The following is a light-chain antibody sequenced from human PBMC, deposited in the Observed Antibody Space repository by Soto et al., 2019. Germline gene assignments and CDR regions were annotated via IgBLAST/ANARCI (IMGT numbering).Light chain of an antibody. CDR2: DVS. J-gene: IGLJ3*02. CDR1: SSDVGGYNY. CDR3: SSYTSSSTWV. Sequence: QSALTQPASVSGSPGQSITISCTGTSSDVGGYNYVSWYQQHPGKAPKLMIYDVSNRLSGVSNRFSGYKSGNTASLTISGLQAEDEADYYCSSYTSSSTWVFGGGTQLTVL. V-gene: IGLV2-14*01.